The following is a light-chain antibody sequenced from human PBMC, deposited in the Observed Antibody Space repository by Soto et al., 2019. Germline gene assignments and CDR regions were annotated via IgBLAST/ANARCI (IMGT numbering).Light chain of an antibody. CDR2: GAS. CDR1: QSVSSGY. J-gene: IGKJ4*01. CDR3: QQYDGSLGLT. Sequence: EIVLTQSPGTLSLSPGERATLSCRASQSVSSGYLAWYQQKPGQAPRLLIYGASSRATGIPDRFSGSGSGTDFALTISRLEPEDFAVYYCQQYDGSLGLTFGGGTKVEIK. V-gene: IGKV3-20*01.